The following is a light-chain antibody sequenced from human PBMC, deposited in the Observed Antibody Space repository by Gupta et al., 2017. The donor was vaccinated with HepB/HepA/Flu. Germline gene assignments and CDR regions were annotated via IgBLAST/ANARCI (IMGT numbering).Light chain of an antibody. Sequence: EIVLTQSPGTLSLSPGERATLSCRASQSVSSSYLAWYQQKPGQAPRLLIYGASSRATGIPDRFSGSGSGTDFTLTSSRLEPEDFAVYYWQQDGSSLTFGQGTKVEIK. V-gene: IGKV3-20*01. J-gene: IGKJ1*01. CDR2: GAS. CDR3: QQDGSSLT. CDR1: QSVSSSY.